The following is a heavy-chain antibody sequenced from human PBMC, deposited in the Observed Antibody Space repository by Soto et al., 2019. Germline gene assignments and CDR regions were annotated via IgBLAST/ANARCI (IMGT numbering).Heavy chain of an antibody. CDR1: GFTFSSYG. J-gene: IGHJ6*01. CDR3: AKEGTGTTSYYYGMDV. CDR2: ISYDGSNK. Sequence: QVQLVESGGGVVQPGRSLRLSCAASGFTFSSYGMHWVRQAPGKGLEWVAVISYDGSNKYYADSVKGRFTISRDNSKNTLYLQMNSLRAEDTAVYYCAKEGTGTTSYYYGMDVW. D-gene: IGHD1-7*01. V-gene: IGHV3-30*18.